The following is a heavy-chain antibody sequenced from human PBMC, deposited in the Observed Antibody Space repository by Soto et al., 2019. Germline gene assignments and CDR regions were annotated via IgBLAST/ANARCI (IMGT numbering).Heavy chain of an antibody. J-gene: IGHJ4*02. V-gene: IGHV4-4*02. CDR1: GGSISSSNW. CDR3: ARSSDRYYFDY. Sequence: QVQLQESGPGLVKPSGTLSLTCAVSGGSISSSNWWSWVRQPPGKGLEWIGEIYHSGSTNYNPSLKGRGTISVDKSKNQFSRKRSSVTAADTAVYYCARSSDRYYFDYWGQGTLVTVSS. CDR2: IYHSGST. D-gene: IGHD2-15*01.